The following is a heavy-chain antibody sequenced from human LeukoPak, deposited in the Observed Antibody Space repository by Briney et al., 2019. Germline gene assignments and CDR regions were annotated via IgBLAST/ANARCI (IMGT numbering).Heavy chain of an antibody. J-gene: IGHJ3*02. V-gene: IGHV3-74*01. CDR3: AGALFSAFDI. CDR2: LNTDGSST. Sequence: PGGSLRLSCAAPGFSFSSYWMHWVRQAPGKGLVWVSRLNTDGSSTNYADSVKGRFTISRDNAKNTLYLQMNSLRAEDTAVYYCAGALFSAFDIWGQGTMVTVSS. CDR1: GFSFSSYW. D-gene: IGHD2-21*01.